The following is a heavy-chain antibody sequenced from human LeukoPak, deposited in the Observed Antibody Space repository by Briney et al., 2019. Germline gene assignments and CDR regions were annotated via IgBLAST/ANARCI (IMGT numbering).Heavy chain of an antibody. Sequence: ASVKVSCKASGYTFTSYGISWVRQAPGQGLEWMGWISAYNGNTNYAQKLQGRVTMTTDTSTSTAYMELRSLRSDDTAVYYCARGLITMVRGVITYFDYWGQGTLVTVSS. CDR3: ARGLITMVRGVITYFDY. CDR1: GYTFTSYG. J-gene: IGHJ4*02. CDR2: ISAYNGNT. V-gene: IGHV1-18*01. D-gene: IGHD3-10*01.